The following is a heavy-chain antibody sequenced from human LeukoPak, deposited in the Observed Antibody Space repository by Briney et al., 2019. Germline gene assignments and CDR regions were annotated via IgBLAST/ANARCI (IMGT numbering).Heavy chain of an antibody. J-gene: IGHJ4*02. CDR3: TRAVSGSPAPT. Sequence: PGGSLRLSCTASGFTFGDYIMSWVRQAPGKGLEWVGFITSKAYGGTTEYAASVKGRFTISRDDSKSIAYLQMNSLKTEDTAVYYCTRAVSGSPAPTWGQGTLVTVSS. CDR2: ITSKAYGGTT. D-gene: IGHD1-26*01. CDR1: GFTFGDYI. V-gene: IGHV3-49*04.